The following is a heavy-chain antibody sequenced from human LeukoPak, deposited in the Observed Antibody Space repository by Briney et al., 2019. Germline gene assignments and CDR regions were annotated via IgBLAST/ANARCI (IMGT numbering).Heavy chain of an antibody. CDR1: GDSLSSYF. Sequence: KPSETLSLTCTVSGDSLSSYFWSWIRQPPGKGLEWIGYIYYSGSTNYNPSPKSRVTISVDTSKNQFSLKLSSVTAADTAVYYCASTHDYYNWFDPWGQGTLVTVSS. CDR3: ASTHDYYNWFDP. J-gene: IGHJ5*02. CDR2: IYYSGST. V-gene: IGHV4-59*01. D-gene: IGHD4-11*01.